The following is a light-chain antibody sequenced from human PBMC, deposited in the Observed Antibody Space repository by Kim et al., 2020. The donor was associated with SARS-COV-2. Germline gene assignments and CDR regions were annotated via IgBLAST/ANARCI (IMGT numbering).Light chain of an antibody. V-gene: IGKV1-17*03. Sequence: SPSVGDGFTFTCLAGQGISNYLAWFQQKPGKAPKRLIYAASNLQSGVPSRFSGSGSGTEFTLTINSLQPEDFATYYCLQHKNYPYTFGQGTKLEI. CDR1: QGISNY. J-gene: IGKJ2*01. CDR2: AAS. CDR3: LQHKNYPYT.